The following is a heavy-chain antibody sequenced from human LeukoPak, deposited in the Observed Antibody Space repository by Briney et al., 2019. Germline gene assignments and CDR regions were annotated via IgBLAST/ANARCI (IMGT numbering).Heavy chain of an antibody. D-gene: IGHD4-17*01. CDR2: IYHSGST. CDR3: ARESNFGDYAY. V-gene: IGHV4-38-2*02. J-gene: IGHJ4*02. Sequence: SETLSLTCSVSDYSVTSGYYWGWIRQPPGKGLEWIGSIYHSGSTYYNPSLKSRVTMSVDTSKNRFSLKLSSVTAADTAIYYCARESNFGDYAYWGQGTLVTVSS. CDR1: DYSVTSGYY.